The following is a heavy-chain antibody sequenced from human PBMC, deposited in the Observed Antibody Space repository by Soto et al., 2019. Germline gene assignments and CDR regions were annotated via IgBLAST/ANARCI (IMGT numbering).Heavy chain of an antibody. D-gene: IGHD3-3*01. CDR2: ISYDGSNK. CDR3: AKDDGAFADYDFWSGLGYGMDV. J-gene: IGHJ6*02. CDR1: GFTFSSYG. Sequence: GGSLRLPCAASGFTFSSYGMHWVRQAPGKGLEWVAVISYDGSNKYYADSVKGRFTISRDNSKNTLYLQMNSLRAEDTAVYYCAKDDGAFADYDFWSGLGYGMDVWGQGTTVTVSS. V-gene: IGHV3-30*18.